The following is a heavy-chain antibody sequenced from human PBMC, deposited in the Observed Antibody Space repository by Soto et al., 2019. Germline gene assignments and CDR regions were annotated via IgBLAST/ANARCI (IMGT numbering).Heavy chain of an antibody. D-gene: IGHD6-19*01. V-gene: IGHV4-59*11. J-gene: IGHJ4*02. CDR3: ARGGGSSGV. CDR2: NNYSGST. Sequence: PSETLSLTCTLSRSSISSHYCSWIRQSPRKGLEWIGNNNYSGSTNYNPSLKSRVTISVDTSKNQVYLKLSSVIAADTAVYYCARGGGSSGVWGQGTLVTVSS. CDR1: RSSISSHY.